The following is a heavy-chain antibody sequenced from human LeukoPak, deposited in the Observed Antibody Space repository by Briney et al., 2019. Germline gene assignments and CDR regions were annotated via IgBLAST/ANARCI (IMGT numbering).Heavy chain of an antibody. V-gene: IGHV3-30*02. CDR2: IRYDGSNK. CDR3: AKAGYCSSTSCYGYYYYYMDV. J-gene: IGHJ6*03. D-gene: IGHD2-2*01. CDR1: GFTFSSYG. Sequence: QPGGSLRLSCAASGFTFSSYGMHWVRQAPGKGLEWVAFIRYDGSNKYYADSVKGRFTISRDNSKNTLYLQMNSLRAEDTAVYYCAKAGYCSSTSCYGYYYYYMDVWGKGTTVTVSS.